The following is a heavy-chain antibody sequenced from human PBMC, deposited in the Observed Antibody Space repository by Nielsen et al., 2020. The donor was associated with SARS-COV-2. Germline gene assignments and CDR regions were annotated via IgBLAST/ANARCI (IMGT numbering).Heavy chain of an antibody. CDR3: ARVRYYGMDV. V-gene: IGHV3-48*03. CDR1: GFTFSSYA. CDR2: ISSSGSTI. Sequence: GESLKISCAASGFTFSSYAMNWVRQAPGKGLEWVSYISSSGSTIYYADSVKGRFTISRDNAKNSLYLQMNSLRAEDTAVYYCARVRYYGMDVWGQGTTVTVSS. J-gene: IGHJ6*02.